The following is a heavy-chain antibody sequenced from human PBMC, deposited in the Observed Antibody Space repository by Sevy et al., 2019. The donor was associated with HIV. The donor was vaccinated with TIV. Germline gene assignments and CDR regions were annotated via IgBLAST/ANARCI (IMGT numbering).Heavy chain of an antibody. CDR2: IRQDGNEL. CDR1: GFTFSNFW. J-gene: IGHJ4*02. CDR3: ARRYFDL. Sequence: GESLKIPCQASGFTFSNFWMQWVRQAPGKGLEWVANIRQDGNELYYVDSVKGRFTISRDNAKNALYLQMDGLRVEDTAVYYCARRYFDLWGQGTLVTVSS. V-gene: IGHV3-7*01.